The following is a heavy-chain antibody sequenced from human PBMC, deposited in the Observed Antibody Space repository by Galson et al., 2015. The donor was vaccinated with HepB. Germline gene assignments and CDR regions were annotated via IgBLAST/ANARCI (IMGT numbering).Heavy chain of an antibody. CDR2: ISYDGSNK. Sequence: SLRLSCAASGFTFSSYAMHWVRQAPGKGLEWVAVISYDGSNKYYADSVKGRFTISRNNSKNTLYLQMNSLRAEDTAVYYCARDGGSGYDSLGYFDYWGQGTLVTVSS. CDR3: ARDGGSGYDSLGYFDY. V-gene: IGHV3-30*04. CDR1: GFTFSSYA. D-gene: IGHD5-12*01. J-gene: IGHJ4*02.